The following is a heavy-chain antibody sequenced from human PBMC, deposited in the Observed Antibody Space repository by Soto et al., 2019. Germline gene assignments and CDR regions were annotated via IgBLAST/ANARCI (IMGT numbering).Heavy chain of an antibody. CDR2: IKSKTDGGTT. CDR1: GFTFSNAW. V-gene: IGHV3-15*01. Sequence: GGSLRLSCAASGFTFSNAWMSWVRQAPGKGLEWVGRIKSKTDGGTTDYAAPVKGRFTISRDDSKNTLYLQMNSLKTEDTAVYYCTTEKDGGAASFCDPWGQGTLVTVSS. CDR3: TTEKDGGAASFCDP. D-gene: IGHD2-15*01. J-gene: IGHJ5*02.